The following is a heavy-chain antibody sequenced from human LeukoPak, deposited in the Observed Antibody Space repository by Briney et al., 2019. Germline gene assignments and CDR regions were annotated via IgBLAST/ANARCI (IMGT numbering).Heavy chain of an antibody. CDR1: GYTFSGHS. D-gene: IGHD6-6*01. CDR3: ARDRFIAARTGRYFDY. Sequence: ASVKVSCKASGYTFSGHSMHWVRQAPGQGLEWMGRINPNSGGTNYAQKFQGRVTMTRDTSISTAYMELSRLRSDDTAVYYCARDRFIAARTGRYFDYWGQGTLVTVSS. V-gene: IGHV1-2*06. J-gene: IGHJ4*02. CDR2: INPNSGGT.